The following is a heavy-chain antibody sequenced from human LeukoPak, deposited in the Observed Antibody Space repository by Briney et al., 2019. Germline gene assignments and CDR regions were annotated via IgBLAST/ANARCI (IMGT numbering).Heavy chain of an antibody. CDR2: ISSRSSYT. CDR1: GFTFSSYS. CDR3: AREPDTAMDDY. V-gene: IGHV3-21*01. D-gene: IGHD5-18*01. J-gene: IGHJ4*02. Sequence: GGSLRLSCAASGFTFSSYSMNWVRQAPGKGLEWVSSISSRSSYTYYADSVKGRFTISRDDAKNSLYLQMNSLRAEDTAVYYCAREPDTAMDDYWGQGTLVTVSS.